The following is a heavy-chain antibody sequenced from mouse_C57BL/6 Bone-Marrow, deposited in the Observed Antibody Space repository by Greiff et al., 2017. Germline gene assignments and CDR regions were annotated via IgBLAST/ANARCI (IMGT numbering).Heavy chain of an antibody. J-gene: IGHJ3*01. CDR1: GYTFTSYG. CDR3: ARTLDGYYPPWFAY. V-gene: IGHV1-81*01. D-gene: IGHD2-3*01. CDR2: IYPRSGNT. Sequence: VQLQQSGAELARPGASVKLSCKASGYTFTSYGISWVKQRTGQGLEWIGEIYPRSGNTYYNEKFKGKATLTADKSSSTAYMELRSLTSEDSAVYFCARTLDGYYPPWFAYGGQGTLVTVSA.